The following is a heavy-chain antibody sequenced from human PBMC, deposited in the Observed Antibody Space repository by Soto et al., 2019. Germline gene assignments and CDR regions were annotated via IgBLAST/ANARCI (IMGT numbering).Heavy chain of an antibody. D-gene: IGHD3-10*01. CDR2: VTGSATNI. J-gene: IGHJ4*02. V-gene: IGHV3-23*01. CDR1: GFTFGDYA. CDR3: SKGGATYGLLSLDY. Sequence: EVHLLESGGGLIQPGGSLRLSCAASGFTFGDYAMSWVRQAPGKGLEWVATVTGSATNIYYTDSVKGRFAVSRDNSRDTLYLQMNRLTAEDTAVYYCSKGGATYGLLSLDYWGQGTLVTVSS.